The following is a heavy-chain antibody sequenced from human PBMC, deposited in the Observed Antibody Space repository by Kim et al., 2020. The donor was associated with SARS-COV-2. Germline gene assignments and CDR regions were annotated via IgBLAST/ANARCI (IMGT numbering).Heavy chain of an antibody. Sequence: GGSLRLSCAASGVTVSSNDMSWVRQAPGKGLEWVSFICSDSTDTYYTDSAKGRCTIFSDNSTNTLYLQLNSLRAEDTAVYYCARGIASTMMTNCGQGNL. D-gene: IGHD2-2*01. CDR1: GVTVSSND. CDR3: ARGIASTMMTN. V-gene: IGHV3-53*01. CDR2: ICSDSTDT. J-gene: IGHJ1*01.